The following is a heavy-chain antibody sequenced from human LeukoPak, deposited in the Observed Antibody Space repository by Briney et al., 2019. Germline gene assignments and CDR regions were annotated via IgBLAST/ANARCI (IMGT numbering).Heavy chain of an antibody. CDR1: GYSISSGYY. CDR2: IYYSGST. V-gene: IGHV4-61*01. CDR3: ARVGGSSPYYYYYYYMDV. J-gene: IGHJ6*03. D-gene: IGHD1-26*01. Sequence: PSETLSLTCAVSGYSISSGYYWSWIRQPPGKGLEWIGYIYYSGSTNYNPSLKSRVTISVDTSKNQFSLKLSSVTAADTAVYYCARVGGSSPYYYYYYYMDVWGKGTTVTVSS.